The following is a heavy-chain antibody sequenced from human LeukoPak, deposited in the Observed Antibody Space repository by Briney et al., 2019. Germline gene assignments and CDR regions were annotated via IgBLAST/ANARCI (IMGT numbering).Heavy chain of an antibody. V-gene: IGHV3-30*18. J-gene: IGHJ4*02. CDR3: AKAAGDPYDYVWGSFDY. CDR1: GFTFSSYG. CDR2: ISYDGSNK. Sequence: GGSLRLSCAASGFTFSSYGMHWVRQAPGKGLEGVAVISYDGSNKYYADSVKGRFTISRDNSKNTLYLQMNSLRAEDTAVYYCAKAAGDPYDYVWGSFDYWGQGTLVTVSS. D-gene: IGHD3-16*01.